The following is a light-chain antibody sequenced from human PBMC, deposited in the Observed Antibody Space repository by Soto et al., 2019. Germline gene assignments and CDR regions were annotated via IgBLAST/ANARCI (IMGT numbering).Light chain of an antibody. CDR1: QSIRSR. V-gene: IGKV1-39*01. CDR3: QQSYTSPLT. CDR2: AAT. Sequence: DIQMPQSPSSLSASVGDTVTITCRASQSIRSRLNWYQQKPGKAPNLLIYAATKLESGVPSRFSGGGSGTDFTLTVSSLQPKDLATYYGQQSYTSPLTFGKGTKVEIK. J-gene: IGKJ1*01.